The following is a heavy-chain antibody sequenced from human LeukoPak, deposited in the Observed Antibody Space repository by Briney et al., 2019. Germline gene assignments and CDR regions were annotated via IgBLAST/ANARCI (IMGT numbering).Heavy chain of an antibody. CDR2: IHYSGST. D-gene: IGHD5-12*01. V-gene: IGHV4-31*03. J-gene: IGHJ4*02. Sequence: SETLSLTCTVSGGSISSGGHYWSWIRQHPGKDLEWIGYIHYSGSTYYNASLKSRVTISVDTSKNQLSLKLSSVTAADTAVYYCARASSYSGYDAYYFEYWGQGTLVTVSS. CDR1: GGSISSGGHY. CDR3: ARASSYSGYDAYYFEY.